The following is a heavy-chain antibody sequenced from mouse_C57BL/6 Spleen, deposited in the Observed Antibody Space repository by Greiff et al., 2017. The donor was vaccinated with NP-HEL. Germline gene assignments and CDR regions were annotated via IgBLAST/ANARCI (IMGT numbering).Heavy chain of an antibody. Sequence: EVQLKESGPELVKPGDSVKISCKASGYSFTGYFMNWVMQSHGKSLEWIGRINPYNGDTFYNQKFKGKATLTVDKSSSTAHMELRSLTSEDSAVYYCARGPTYYFDYWGQGTTLTVSS. D-gene: IGHD2-10*01. CDR1: GYSFTGYF. V-gene: IGHV1-20*01. J-gene: IGHJ2*01. CDR3: ARGPTYYFDY. CDR2: INPYNGDT.